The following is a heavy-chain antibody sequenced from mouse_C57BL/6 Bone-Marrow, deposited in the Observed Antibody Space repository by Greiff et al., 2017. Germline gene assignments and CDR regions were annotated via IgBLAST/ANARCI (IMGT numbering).Heavy chain of an antibody. V-gene: IGHV1-76*01. J-gene: IGHJ2*01. Sequence: QVQLKQSGAELVRPGASVKLSCKASGYTFTDYYINWVKQRPGQGLEWIARIYPGSGNTYYNEKFKGKATLTAEKSSSTAYMQLSSLTSEDSAVYFCASAYYSNVFDYWGQGTTLTVSS. D-gene: IGHD2-5*01. CDR1: GYTFTDYY. CDR3: ASAYYSNVFDY. CDR2: IYPGSGNT.